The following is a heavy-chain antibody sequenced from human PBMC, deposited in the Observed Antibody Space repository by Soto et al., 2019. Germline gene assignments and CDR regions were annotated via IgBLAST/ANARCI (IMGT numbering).Heavy chain of an antibody. J-gene: IGHJ4*02. Sequence: GSLRLSCAASGFTFSSYWMSWVRHAPGKGLEWVANIKQDGSEKYYVDSVKGRFTISRDNAKNSLYLQMNSLRAEDTAVYYCARVGYTASFDYWGQGTLVTVSS. CDR1: GFTFSSYW. CDR3: ARVGYTASFDY. V-gene: IGHV3-7*03. CDR2: IKQDGSEK. D-gene: IGHD5-18*01.